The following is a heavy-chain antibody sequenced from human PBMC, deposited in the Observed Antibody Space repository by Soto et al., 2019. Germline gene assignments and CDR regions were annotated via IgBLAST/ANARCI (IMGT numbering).Heavy chain of an antibody. CDR1: GYTFTRYG. V-gene: IGHV1-18*01. Sequence: GAPVKVSCKASGYTFTRYGISWVRPAPGQRLEWRGWISAYNGNTNYAQKLQGRVTMTTDTSTSTAYMELRSLRSDDTAVYYCARASKGDTSPDYYYYMDFWGKGTTVTGSS. CDR3: ARASKGDTSPDYYYYMDF. D-gene: IGHD2-2*01. J-gene: IGHJ6*03. CDR2: ISAYNGNT.